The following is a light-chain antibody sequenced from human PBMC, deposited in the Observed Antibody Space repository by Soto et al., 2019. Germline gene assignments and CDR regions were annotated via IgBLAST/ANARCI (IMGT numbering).Light chain of an antibody. CDR2: GAS. CDR1: QNVYNDY. Sequence: EIVLTQSPGTLSLSPGERATLSCRASQNVYNDYLAWYQQKPGQAPRLLIYGASSRATGIPDRFSGSGSGTDFTLTISRLEPKDSAVYYCHQYGSSLTFGPGTKVDIK. J-gene: IGKJ3*01. V-gene: IGKV3-20*01. CDR3: HQYGSSLT.